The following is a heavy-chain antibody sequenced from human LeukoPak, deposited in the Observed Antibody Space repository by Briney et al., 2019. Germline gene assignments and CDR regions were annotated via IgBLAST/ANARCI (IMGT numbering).Heavy chain of an antibody. CDR2: IIPIFGTA. CDR3: ATHTIFTRNFDY. J-gene: IGHJ4*02. CDR1: GGTFSTYA. V-gene: IGHV1-69*05. Sequence: SVKVSCKASGGTFSTYAISWVRQAPGQGLEWMGGIIPIFGTANYAQKSQGRVTITTDESTSTAYMELSSLRSEDTAVYYCATHTIFTRNFDYWGQGTLVTVSS. D-gene: IGHD3-3*01.